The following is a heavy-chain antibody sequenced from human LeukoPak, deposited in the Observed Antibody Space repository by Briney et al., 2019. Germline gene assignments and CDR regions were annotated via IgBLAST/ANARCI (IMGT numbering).Heavy chain of an antibody. Sequence: SETLSLTCTVSGGSISSYYWSWIRQPPGKGLEWIGHIYYSGGTTYNPSLKSRVTLSVDTTKNHFSLKLGSVTATDTAVNYCASVGGLLSPLDYWGQGILVTVSS. V-gene: IGHV4-59*01. CDR3: ASVGGLLSPLDY. D-gene: IGHD3-10*01. J-gene: IGHJ4*02. CDR2: IYYSGGT. CDR1: GGSISSYY.